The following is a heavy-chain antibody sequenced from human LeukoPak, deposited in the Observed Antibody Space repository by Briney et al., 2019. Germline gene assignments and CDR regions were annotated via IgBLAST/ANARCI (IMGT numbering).Heavy chain of an antibody. CDR1: GGTFSSYA. CDR3: ARDHRWQQRGTGMDV. J-gene: IGHJ6*02. D-gene: IGHD6-13*01. V-gene: IGHV1-69*04. CDR2: IIPILGIA. Sequence: ASVKLSCKASGGTFSSYAISWVRQAPGQGLEWMGKIIPILGIANYAQKFQGRVTITADKSTSTAYMELSSLRSEDTAVYYCARDHRWQQRGTGMDVWGQGTTVTVSS.